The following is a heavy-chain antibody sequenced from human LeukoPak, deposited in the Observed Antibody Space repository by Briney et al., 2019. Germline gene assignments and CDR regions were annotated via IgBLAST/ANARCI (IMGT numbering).Heavy chain of an antibody. CDR3: ARVATLYNWFDP. CDR1: GYTFTSYG. CDR2: ISGYNGDR. Sequence: ASVKVSCKASGYTFTSYGITWVRQAPGQGLEWMGWISGYNGDRNYAQNLQGRVTMTTDTSTSTAHMELRSLTFDDTAIYYCARVATLYNWFDPWGQGTLVTVSS. V-gene: IGHV1-18*01. J-gene: IGHJ5*02.